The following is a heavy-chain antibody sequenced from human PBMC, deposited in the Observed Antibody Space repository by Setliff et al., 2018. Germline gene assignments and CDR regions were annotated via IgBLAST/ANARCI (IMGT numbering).Heavy chain of an antibody. CDR3: ARERGDIVTTTSYYYYLDV. V-gene: IGHV1-69*05. D-gene: IGHD5-12*01. CDR1: GGTFSNYD. Sequence: SVKVSCKASGGTFSNYDISWVRQAPGKGLEWMGGIIPIFGTTNYAQRFQGRVTITTDESTSTAYMELGSLRSEDTAVYYCARERGDIVTTTSYYYYLDVWGKGTTVTVS. CDR2: IIPIFGTT. J-gene: IGHJ6*03.